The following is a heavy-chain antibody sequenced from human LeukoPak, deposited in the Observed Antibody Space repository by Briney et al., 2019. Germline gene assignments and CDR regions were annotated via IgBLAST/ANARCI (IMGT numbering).Heavy chain of an antibody. Sequence: GASVKVSCKASGYTFTGYYMHWVRQAPGQGLEWMGWINPNSGGTNYAQKFQGRVTMTRDTSICTAYMELSRLRSDDTAVYYCARVYYYGSGSYDYWGQGTLVTVSS. D-gene: IGHD3-10*01. CDR1: GYTFTGYY. J-gene: IGHJ4*02. CDR2: INPNSGGT. CDR3: ARVYYYGSGSYDY. V-gene: IGHV1-2*02.